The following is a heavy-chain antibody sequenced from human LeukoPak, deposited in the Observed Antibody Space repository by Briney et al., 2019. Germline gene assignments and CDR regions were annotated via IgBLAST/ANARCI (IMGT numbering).Heavy chain of an antibody. D-gene: IGHD3-22*01. J-gene: IGHJ4*02. Sequence: GGSLRLSCAASGFTFSSYSMNWVRQAPGTGLEWVSSISSSSNYIYYADSVKGRFTISRDNAKNSLYLQMNSLRAEDTAVYYCAREGYYYDSSGYYTQLPFDYWGQGTLVTVSS. CDR3: AREGYYYDSSGYYTQLPFDY. CDR2: ISSSSNYI. V-gene: IGHV3-21*01. CDR1: GFTFSSYS.